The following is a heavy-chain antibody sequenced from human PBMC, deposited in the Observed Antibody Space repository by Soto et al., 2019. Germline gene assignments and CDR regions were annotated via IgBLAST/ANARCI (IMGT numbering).Heavy chain of an antibody. Sequence: PGGSLRLSCAASGFTFNNYWMHWVRQAPGKGLVWVSRINPDGRRINYADFVKGRFTITRDNAKNTAYLQMNSLGAADTAVYYCARAPAMHYDSSGYYSGNLNWFDPWGQGTLVTVSS. CDR1: GFTFNNYW. J-gene: IGHJ5*02. CDR3: ARAPAMHYDSSGYYSGNLNWFDP. V-gene: IGHV3-74*01. CDR2: INPDGRRI. D-gene: IGHD3-22*01.